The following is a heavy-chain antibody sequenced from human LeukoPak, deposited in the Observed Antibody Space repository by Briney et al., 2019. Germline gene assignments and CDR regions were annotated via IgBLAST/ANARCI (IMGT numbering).Heavy chain of an antibody. CDR2: ISGSGGKT. J-gene: IGHJ4*01. V-gene: IGHV3-23*01. CDR1: GFTFSSYA. D-gene: IGHD2-15*01. Sequence: PGGSLRLSCAVSGFTFSSYAMSWVRQAPGKGLEWVSVISGSGGKTFYADSVKGRFTISRDNSKNTLYLQMNSLRDDDTAAYYCAKDWKEVAYCSGGSCYSDYWGHGTLVSVSS. CDR3: AKDWKEVAYCSGGSCYSDY.